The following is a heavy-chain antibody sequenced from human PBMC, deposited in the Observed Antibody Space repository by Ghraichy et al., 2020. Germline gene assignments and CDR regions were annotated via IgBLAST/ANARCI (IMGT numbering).Heavy chain of an antibody. Sequence: GGSLRLSCAASGFTFSSYGMHWVRQAPGKGLEWVAVISYDGSNKYYADSVKGRFTISRDNSKNTLYLQMNSLRAEDTAAYYCAKDSGGSGSYYYYYYGMDVWGQGTTVTVSS. D-gene: IGHD3-10*01. CDR3: AKDSGGSGSYYYYYYGMDV. V-gene: IGHV3-30*18. CDR1: GFTFSSYG. CDR2: ISYDGSNK. J-gene: IGHJ6*02.